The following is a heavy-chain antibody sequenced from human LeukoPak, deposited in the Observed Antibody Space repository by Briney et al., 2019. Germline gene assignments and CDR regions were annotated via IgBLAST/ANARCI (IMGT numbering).Heavy chain of an antibody. CDR2: ISISGSTI. V-gene: IGHV3-48*03. Sequence: GGSLRLSCAASGFTFSNYEMNWVRQAPGKGLEWVSYISISGSTIYYADSVKGRFTVSRDNAKNSLYLQMNSLRAEDTAVYYCAREGVVVSAAVDYWGQGTLVTVSS. CDR1: GFTFSNYE. J-gene: IGHJ4*02. D-gene: IGHD2-2*01. CDR3: AREGVVVSAAVDY.